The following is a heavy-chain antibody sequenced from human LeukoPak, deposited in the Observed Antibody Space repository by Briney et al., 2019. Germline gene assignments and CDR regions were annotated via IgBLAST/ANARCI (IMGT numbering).Heavy chain of an antibody. Sequence: ASVKVSCKASGYTFTSYGLSWVRQAPGQGLEWMGWISGYNGNTNYAQKLQGRVTMTTDTSISTAYMELSSLRSEDTAVYYCARYEGLGGYSYGTEFDYWGQGTLVTVSS. V-gene: IGHV1-18*01. CDR2: ISGYNGNT. D-gene: IGHD5-18*01. J-gene: IGHJ4*02. CDR1: GYTFTSYG. CDR3: ARYEGLGGYSYGTEFDY.